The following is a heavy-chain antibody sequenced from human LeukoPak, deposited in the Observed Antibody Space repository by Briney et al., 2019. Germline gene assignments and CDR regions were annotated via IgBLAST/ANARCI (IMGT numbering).Heavy chain of an antibody. J-gene: IGHJ4*02. Sequence: PSETLSLTCTVSGGSTPSSSYYWGWIRQPPGKGLEWIGYVFYSGSTKYNPSLKSRVTISVDTSKNQFSLKLSSVTAADTAVYYCARIGDGYNYYYFDSWGQGTLVTVSS. CDR2: VFYSGST. CDR3: ARIGDGYNYYYFDS. D-gene: IGHD5-24*01. V-gene: IGHV4-61*05. CDR1: GGSTPSSSYY.